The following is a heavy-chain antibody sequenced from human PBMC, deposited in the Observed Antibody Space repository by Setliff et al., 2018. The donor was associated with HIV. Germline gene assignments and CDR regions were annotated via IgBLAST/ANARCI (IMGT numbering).Heavy chain of an antibody. CDR1: GLDFTDSV. J-gene: IGHJ5*02. Sequence: SVKVSCKAPGLDFTDSVMQWVRLAGGQRLEWIGWIILDSGHTDYAQRFQGRVTITSDMSTSTGYMELSSLISEDTAMYYCAIRPSGYASGQFAAWGQGTLATVSS. V-gene: IGHV1-58*02. D-gene: IGHD5-12*01. CDR3: AIRPSGYASGQFAA. CDR2: IILDSGHT.